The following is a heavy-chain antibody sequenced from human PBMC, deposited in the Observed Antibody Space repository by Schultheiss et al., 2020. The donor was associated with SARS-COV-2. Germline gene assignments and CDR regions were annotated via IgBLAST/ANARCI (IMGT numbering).Heavy chain of an antibody. CDR3: ARGRGANGFDY. D-gene: IGHD2-8*01. CDR1: GFIFSNYA. CDR2: ISGSGDST. Sequence: GGSLRLSCAASGFIFSNYAMSWVRQAPGKGLEWVSTISGSGDSTYYADSLKGRFTISRDNSENTLYLQMNSLRAEDTAVYYCARGRGANGFDYWGQGTLVTVSS. J-gene: IGHJ4*02. V-gene: IGHV3-23*01.